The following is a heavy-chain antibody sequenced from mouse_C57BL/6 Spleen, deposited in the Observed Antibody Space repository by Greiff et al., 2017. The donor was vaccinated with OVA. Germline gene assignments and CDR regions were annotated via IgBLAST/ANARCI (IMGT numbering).Heavy chain of an antibody. J-gene: IGHJ3*01. CDR2: ISYDGSN. Sequence: DVQLQESGPGLVKPSQSLSLTCSVTGYSITSGYYWNWIRQFPGNKLEWMGYISYDGSNNYNPSLKNRISITRDTSKNQFFLKLNSVTTEDTATYYCGGGDSNYEAWFAYWGQGTLVTVSA. D-gene: IGHD2-5*01. CDR3: GGGDSNYEAWFAY. CDR1: GYSITSGYY. V-gene: IGHV3-6*01.